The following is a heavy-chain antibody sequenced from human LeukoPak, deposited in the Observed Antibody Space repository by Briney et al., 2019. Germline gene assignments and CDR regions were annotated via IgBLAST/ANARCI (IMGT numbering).Heavy chain of an antibody. CDR2: IKSKTDGGTT. Sequence: GGSLRLSCAGSGFTFSHAWMSWVRQGPGKGLEWVGRIKSKTDGGTTDYAAPVKGRFTISRDDSENTLYLQMNSLKTEDTAVYYCTVDTNTDSQYYWGREPWSPSPQ. D-gene: IGHD2-8*01. CDR1: GFTFSHAW. CDR3: TVDTNTDSQYY. J-gene: IGHJ4*02. V-gene: IGHV3-15*01.